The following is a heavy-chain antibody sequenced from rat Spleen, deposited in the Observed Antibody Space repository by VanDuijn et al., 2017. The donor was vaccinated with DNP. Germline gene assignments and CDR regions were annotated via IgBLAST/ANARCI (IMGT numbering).Heavy chain of an antibody. Sequence: EVQLVESGGGLVQPGRSLTLSCEVSGFTFNNYFMAWVRQAPKKGLEWVATISIGGGGTYYPDSVKGRFTISRDNAKSSLYLQMNSLRSEDMATYYCARWYNSGYYFDYWGQGVMVTVSS. J-gene: IGHJ2*01. CDR1: GFTFNNYF. CDR3: ARWYNSGYYFDY. CDR2: ISIGGGGT. D-gene: IGHD4-3*01. V-gene: IGHV5-25*01.